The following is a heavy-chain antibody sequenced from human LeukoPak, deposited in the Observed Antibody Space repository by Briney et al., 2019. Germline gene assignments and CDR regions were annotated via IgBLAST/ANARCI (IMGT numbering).Heavy chain of an antibody. CDR1: GYTFTGHF. V-gene: IGHV1-2*02. Sequence: ASVKVSCKASGYTFTGHFIHWVRQAPGQGLEWMGWINPHSGGTGYAQKFQGRVTMTRDTSITTAFMELSGLRSDDTAVYYCTKDPTYCDGDCSAGALDWFDPWGQGTLVTVSS. CDR3: TKDPTYCDGDCSAGALDWFDP. CDR2: INPHSGGT. J-gene: IGHJ5*02. D-gene: IGHD2-21*02.